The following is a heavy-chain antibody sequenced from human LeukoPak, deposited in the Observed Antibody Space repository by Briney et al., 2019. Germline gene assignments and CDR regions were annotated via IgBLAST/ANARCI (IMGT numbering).Heavy chain of an antibody. Sequence: PGGSLRLSCAASGFTFSSYAMSWVRQAPGKGLEWVSALSGSGGSTYYADSVKGRFPISRDNSRNTLYLQMNSLRAEDTAVYYCARGERSSWYGVDYWGQGTLVTVSS. CDR2: LSGSGGST. J-gene: IGHJ4*02. D-gene: IGHD6-13*01. CDR1: GFTFSSYA. CDR3: ARGERSSWYGVDY. V-gene: IGHV3-23*01.